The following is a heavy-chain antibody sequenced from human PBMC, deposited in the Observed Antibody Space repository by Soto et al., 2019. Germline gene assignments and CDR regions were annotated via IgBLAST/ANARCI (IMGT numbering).Heavy chain of an antibody. Sequence: ASVKVSCTASGGTFSSYAISWVRQAPGQGLEWMGWINPNSGGTNYAQKFQGRVTMTRDTSISTAYMELSRLRSDDTAVYYCARDIDNYYDSSGYGYWGQGTLVTV. D-gene: IGHD3-22*01. CDR3: ARDIDNYYDSSGYGY. CDR2: INPNSGGT. V-gene: IGHV1-2*02. J-gene: IGHJ4*02. CDR1: GGTFSSYA.